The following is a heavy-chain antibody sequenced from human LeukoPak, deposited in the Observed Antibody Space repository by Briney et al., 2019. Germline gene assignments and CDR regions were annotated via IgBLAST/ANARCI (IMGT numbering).Heavy chain of an antibody. CDR3: ARRVYSGSYDASDI. Sequence: GESLKISCHDSGYDFANYWIAWVRQMPGKGLEWMGIIYPDDSVIRYGPSFQGQVTLSADKSIRTAYLQWGSLKASDSAIYYCARRVYSGSYDASDIWGQGTMVTVSS. J-gene: IGHJ3*02. V-gene: IGHV5-51*01. D-gene: IGHD1-26*01. CDR2: IYPDDSVI. CDR1: GYDFANYW.